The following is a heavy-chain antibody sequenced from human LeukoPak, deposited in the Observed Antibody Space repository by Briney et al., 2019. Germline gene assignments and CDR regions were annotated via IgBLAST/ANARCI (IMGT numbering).Heavy chain of an antibody. Sequence: PSQTLSLTCAVYGRSFSGYYWSWIRQPPGKGLEWNGEFNHRGSTNYNPSLKSRDTISVDTSKNQFSLQLSSVTAADTAVYYCARASIAVSGLDYWGQGTLVTVSS. V-gene: IGHV4-34*01. J-gene: IGHJ4*02. CDR2: FNHRGST. CDR3: ARASIAVSGLDY. D-gene: IGHD6-19*01. CDR1: GRSFSGYY.